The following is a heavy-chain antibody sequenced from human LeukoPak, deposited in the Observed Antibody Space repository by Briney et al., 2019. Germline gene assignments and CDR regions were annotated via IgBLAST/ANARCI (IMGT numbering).Heavy chain of an antibody. Sequence: SLETLSLTCTVSGGSISSYYWSWIRQPPGKGLEWIGYIYYSGSTNYNPSLKSRVTISVDTSKNQFSLKLSSVTAADTAVYYCARDHRWLLGRSWFDPWGQGTLVTVSS. J-gene: IGHJ5*02. CDR2: IYYSGST. CDR3: ARDHRWLLGRSWFDP. D-gene: IGHD2-15*01. V-gene: IGHV4-59*12. CDR1: GGSISSYY.